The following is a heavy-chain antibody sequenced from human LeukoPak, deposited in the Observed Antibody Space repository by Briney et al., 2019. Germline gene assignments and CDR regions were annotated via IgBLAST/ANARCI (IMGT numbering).Heavy chain of an antibody. CDR3: ARGTKWLEIDY. CDR2: INHSGST. CDR1: GGSFSGYY. Sequence: SETLSLTCAVYGGSFSGYYWSWIRQPQGKGREWIGEINHSGSTNYNPSLKSRVTISVDTSKNQFSLKLSSVTAADTAVYYCARGTKWLEIDYWGQGTLVTVSS. J-gene: IGHJ4*02. V-gene: IGHV4-34*01. D-gene: IGHD6-19*01.